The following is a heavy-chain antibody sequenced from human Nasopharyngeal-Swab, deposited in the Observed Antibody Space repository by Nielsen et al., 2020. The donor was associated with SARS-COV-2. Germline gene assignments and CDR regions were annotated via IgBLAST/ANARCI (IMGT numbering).Heavy chain of an antibody. V-gene: IGHV1-58*01. D-gene: IGHD3-3*01. CDR3: AADWFRLRFLEWLPGGYDMDV. J-gene: IGHJ6*02. Sequence: WVRQAPGQRLEWIGWIVVGSGNTNYAQKFQERVTITRDMSTSTAYMELSSLRSEDTAVYYCAADWFRLRFLEWLPGGYDMDVWGQGTTVTVSS. CDR2: IVVGSGNT.